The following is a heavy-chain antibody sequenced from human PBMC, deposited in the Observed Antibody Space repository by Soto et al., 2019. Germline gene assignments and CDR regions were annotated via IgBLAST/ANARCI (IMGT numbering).Heavy chain of an antibody. CDR1: GFTFSDYY. J-gene: IGHJ5*02. D-gene: IGHD6-13*01. V-gene: IGHV3-11*01. CDR2: ISSSGSTV. CDR3: AREEQLVPSWFDP. Sequence: GGFLRLSCAASGFTFSDYYMSWIRQAPGKGLEWVSYISSSGSTVYYADSVKGRFTISRDNAKNSLYLQMNSLRAEDTAVYYCAREEQLVPSWFDPWGQGTLVTVSS.